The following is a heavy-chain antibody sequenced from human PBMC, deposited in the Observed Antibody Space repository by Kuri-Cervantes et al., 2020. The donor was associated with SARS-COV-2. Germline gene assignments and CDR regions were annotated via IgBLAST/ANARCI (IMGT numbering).Heavy chain of an antibody. CDR2: INPSGGST. V-gene: IGHV1-46*01. CDR3: ARDLERGYSYGYGGGYFDY. Sequence: ASVKVSCKASGYTFTSYGISWVRQAPGQGLEWMGIINPSGGSTSYAQKFQGRVTMTRDTSTSTVYMELSSLRSEDTAVYYCARDLERGYSYGYGGGYFDYWGQGTLVTVSS. D-gene: IGHD5-18*01. CDR1: GYTFTSYG. J-gene: IGHJ4*02.